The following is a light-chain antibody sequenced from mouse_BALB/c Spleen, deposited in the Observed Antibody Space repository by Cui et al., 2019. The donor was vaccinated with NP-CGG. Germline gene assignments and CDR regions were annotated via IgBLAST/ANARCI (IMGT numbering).Light chain of an antibody. CDR1: IGAVTTSNY. CDR3: ALWYSNHWL. V-gene: IGLV1*01. CDR2: GTN. J-gene: IGLJ1*01. Sequence: QAVVTKESALTTSPGETVTRTCRSSIGAVTTSNYANWVQEKPDHLFTGLIGGTNNRPPGVPARFSGSLIGDKAALTITGAQTEDEAMYFCALWYSNHWLFGGGTKLTVL.